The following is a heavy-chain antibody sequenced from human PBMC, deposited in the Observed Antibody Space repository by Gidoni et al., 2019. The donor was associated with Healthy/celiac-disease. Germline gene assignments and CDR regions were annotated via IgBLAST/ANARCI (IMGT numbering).Heavy chain of an antibody. CDR2: ISSSSSTI. CDR3: ARDPVGKGGGATEVHDAFDI. V-gene: IGHV3-48*02. D-gene: IGHD3-16*01. CDR1: GFTFSSYS. J-gene: IGHJ3*02. Sequence: EVQLVESGGGVVQPGGSLRLPCARSGFTFSSYSLNGVRPAPGKGLEWVSYISSSSSTIYYAASVKGRFTISRDNAKNSLYLQMNSLRDEDTAVYYCARDPVGKGGGATEVHDAFDIWGQGTMVTVSS.